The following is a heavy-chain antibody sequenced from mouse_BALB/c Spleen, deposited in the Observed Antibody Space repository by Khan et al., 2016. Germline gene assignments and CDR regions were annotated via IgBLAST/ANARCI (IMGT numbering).Heavy chain of an antibody. CDR1: GFTFSDYY. V-gene: IGHV5-4*02. CDR3: ARDWPDAMDY. Sequence: EVELVESGGGLVKPGGSLKLSCAASGFTFSDYYMYWIRQTPEKRLEWVATISDGGDYTSYPASVKGRFTISRDNAKNNMYLQMSSLKSEDTAMYYCARDWPDAMDYWGQGTSVTVSS. CDR2: ISDGGDYT. J-gene: IGHJ4*01.